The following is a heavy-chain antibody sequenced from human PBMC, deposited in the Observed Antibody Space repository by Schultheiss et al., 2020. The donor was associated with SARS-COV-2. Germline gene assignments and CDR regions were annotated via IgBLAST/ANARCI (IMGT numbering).Heavy chain of an antibody. V-gene: IGHV3-30-3*01. CDR3: ARDLVGATGY. CDR1: GFTFSSYA. CDR2: ISYDGSNK. D-gene: IGHD1-26*01. J-gene: IGHJ4*02. Sequence: GESLKISCAASGFTFSSYAMHWVRQAPGKGLEWVAVISYDGSNKYYADSVKGRFTISRDNSKNSLYLQMNSLRAEDTAVYYCARDLVGATGYWGQGTLVTVSS.